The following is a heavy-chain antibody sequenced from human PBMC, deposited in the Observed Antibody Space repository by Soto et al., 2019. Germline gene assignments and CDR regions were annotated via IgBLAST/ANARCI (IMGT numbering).Heavy chain of an antibody. CDR2: IRNQSYQEAT. J-gene: IGHJ4*02. V-gene: IGHV3-49*03. CDR3: SGAESPDTAYFSLF. CDR1: GRPFFELA. Sequence: SLRRSCTGCGRPFFELAIIFFRHSPLKWVEWVGLIRNQSYQEATEYVAAVKGRFTISRDTSNGIAYLQMNSVNIGDSAVYYCSGAESPDTAYFSLFWGRGTPVTDSS. D-gene: IGHD1-26*01.